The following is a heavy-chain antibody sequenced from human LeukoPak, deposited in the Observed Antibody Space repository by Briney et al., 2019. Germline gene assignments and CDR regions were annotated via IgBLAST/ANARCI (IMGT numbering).Heavy chain of an antibody. D-gene: IGHD3-10*01. V-gene: IGHV4-39*01. CDR1: GGSISSTSYY. CDR3: AISVYGLGSFNY. J-gene: IGHJ4*01. Sequence: SETLSLTCTVSGGSISSTSYYWVWIRQPPGKGLEWIGSIYNSGTTYYNPSLKSRVTISVDTSKNQFSLKVSSVTAADTAVYYCAISVYGLGSFNYWGQGTLVTVSS. CDR2: IYNSGTT.